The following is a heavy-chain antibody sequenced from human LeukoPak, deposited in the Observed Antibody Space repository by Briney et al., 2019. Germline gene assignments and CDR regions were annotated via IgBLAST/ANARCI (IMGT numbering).Heavy chain of an antibody. J-gene: IGHJ4*02. V-gene: IGHV4-4*07. Sequence: SETLSLTCTVSGGSISSYYWSWIRQPAGKGLEWIGRIYASGSTNYNPSLKSRVTMSVDTSKNQFSLKLSSVTAADTAVYYCARESHSGSYYDYWGQGTLVTVSS. CDR1: GGSISSYY. CDR3: ARESHSGSYYDY. D-gene: IGHD1-26*01. CDR2: IYASGST.